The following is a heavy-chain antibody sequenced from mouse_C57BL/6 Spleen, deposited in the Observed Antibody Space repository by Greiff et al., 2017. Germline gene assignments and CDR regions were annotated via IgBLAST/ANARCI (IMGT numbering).Heavy chain of an antibody. J-gene: IGHJ1*03. CDR3: ARAPDYYGSSYGYFDV. CDR1: GFTFSSYA. Sequence: KLVESGGGLVKPGGSLKLSCAASGFTFSSYAMSWVRQTPEKRLEWVATISDGGSYTYYPDNVKGRFTISRDNAKNNLYLQMSHLKSEDTAMYYCARAPDYYGSSYGYFDVWGTGTTVTVSS. CDR2: ISDGGSYT. D-gene: IGHD1-1*01. V-gene: IGHV5-4*03.